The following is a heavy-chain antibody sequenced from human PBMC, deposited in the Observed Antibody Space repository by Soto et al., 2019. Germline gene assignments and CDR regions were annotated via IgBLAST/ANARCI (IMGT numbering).Heavy chain of an antibody. V-gene: IGHV1-18*04. CDR3: ARDSLGTETTAWLDP. Sequence: ASVKVSCKASGYTFTTYGISWVRQAPGQGLEWMGWISPYNGDTNYAQKVQGRVTMTTDTSTSTAYMELRSLRSDDTAMYYCARDSLGTETTAWLDPWGQGTLVTVSS. CDR2: ISPYNGDT. CDR1: GYTFTTYG. D-gene: IGHD1-1*01. J-gene: IGHJ5*02.